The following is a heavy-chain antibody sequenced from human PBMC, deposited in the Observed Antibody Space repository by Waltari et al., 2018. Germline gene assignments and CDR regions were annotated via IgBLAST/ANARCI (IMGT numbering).Heavy chain of an antibody. CDR3: AREPDEPFGELPHYYYYYMDV. Sequence: QVQLQESGPGLVKPSQTLSLTCTVSGGSISSGSYYWSWIRQPAGTGLEWIGRIYTSGSTNYNPSLKSRVTISVDTSKNQFSLKLSSVTAADTAVYYCAREPDEPFGELPHYYYYYMDVWGKGTTVTVSS. CDR1: GGSISSGSYY. V-gene: IGHV4-61*02. J-gene: IGHJ6*03. D-gene: IGHD3-10*01. CDR2: IYTSGST.